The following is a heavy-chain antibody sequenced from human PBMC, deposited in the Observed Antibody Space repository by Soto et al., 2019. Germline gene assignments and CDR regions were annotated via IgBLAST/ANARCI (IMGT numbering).Heavy chain of an antibody. CDR3: ARGKGMEENYYYYGMDI. V-gene: IGHV1-3*01. D-gene: IGHD1-1*01. CDR2: LNGGTGQT. J-gene: IGHJ6*02. CDR1: GSTFSTYA. Sequence: ASVKVSCKASGSTFSTYAIHWVRQAPGQSLEWMGWLNGGTGQTRYSQRFQDRVTITRDTSASTAYMEVSSLRPEDTAVYYCARGKGMEENYYYYGMDIWGQGTTVTVSS.